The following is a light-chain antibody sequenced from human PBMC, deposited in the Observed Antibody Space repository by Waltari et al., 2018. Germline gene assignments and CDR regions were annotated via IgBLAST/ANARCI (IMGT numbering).Light chain of an antibody. CDR3: QQFDHLPT. CDR2: DAS. V-gene: IGKV1-33*01. J-gene: IGKJ5*01. CDR1: HDINNF. Sequence: DIQMTQSPSSLSASVGDTVTITCQASHDINNFLNWYQQKPGKAPKLLIYDASNLETGVPSRFSGSGSGTYFTFTISSLQPEDIATYYCQQFDHLPTFGQGTRLEIK.